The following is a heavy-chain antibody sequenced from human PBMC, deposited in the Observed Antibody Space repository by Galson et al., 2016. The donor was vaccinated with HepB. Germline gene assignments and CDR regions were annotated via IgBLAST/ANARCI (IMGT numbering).Heavy chain of an antibody. J-gene: IGHJ6*02. D-gene: IGHD2-2*01. CDR3: ARDPLNCSSTSCYDYYYYDMDV. V-gene: IGHV1-3*01. CDR2: INPGNGNT. Sequence: SVKVSCKASGYTFTSYAMHWVRQAPGQRLEWMGWINPGNGNTKYSQKFQGRVTITRDTSASTAYMELSSLRSEDTAVYYCARDPLNCSSTSCYDYYYYDMDVWGQGTTVTVSS. CDR1: GYTFTSYA.